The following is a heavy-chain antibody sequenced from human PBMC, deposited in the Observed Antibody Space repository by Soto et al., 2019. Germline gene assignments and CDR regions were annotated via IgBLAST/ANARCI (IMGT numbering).Heavy chain of an antibody. J-gene: IGHJ4*02. Sequence: EVQLVESGGGLVQPGRSLRLSCAASGFTFDDYAMHWVRQAPGKGLEWVSGISWNSGSIGYADSVKGRFTISRDNAKNSMYLQMNSLRAEDTALYYCAKCRISTSGSEFDYWRQGTLVTVSS. CDR2: ISWNSGSI. V-gene: IGHV3-9*01. CDR3: AKCRISTSGSEFDY. D-gene: IGHD2-2*01. CDR1: GFTFDDYA.